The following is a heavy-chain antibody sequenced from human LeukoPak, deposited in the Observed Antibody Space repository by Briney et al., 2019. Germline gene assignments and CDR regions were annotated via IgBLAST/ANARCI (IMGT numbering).Heavy chain of an antibody. V-gene: IGHV4-59*08. D-gene: IGHD3-10*01. Sequence: SETLSLTCTVAGGSIRSYLWNWIRQPPGKGLEWIAYFYYSGSTNYNSSLKSRVTISMDTPNNQFSLKLSSVTAADTAVYYCARTAYGSGSAPVSIWGQGVLVTVSS. CDR2: FYYSGST. CDR1: GGSIRSYL. J-gene: IGHJ4*02. CDR3: ARTAYGSGSAPVSI.